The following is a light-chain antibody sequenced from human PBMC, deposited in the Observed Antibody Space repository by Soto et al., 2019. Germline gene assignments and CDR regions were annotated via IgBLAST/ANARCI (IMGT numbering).Light chain of an antibody. Sequence: EIALTQSPGTLSLSPGERATLSCRASQSVSSSYLAWYQQKPGQAPRLLIYGASTRATGIPDRFSGSGSGTHFTLTISRLEPEDAAVYYCQHFGGPPRTFGQGTRVEIK. CDR3: QHFGGPPRT. CDR2: GAS. J-gene: IGKJ1*01. V-gene: IGKV3-20*01. CDR1: QSVSSSY.